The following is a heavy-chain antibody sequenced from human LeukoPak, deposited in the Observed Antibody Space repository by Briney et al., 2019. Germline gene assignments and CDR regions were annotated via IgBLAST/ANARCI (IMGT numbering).Heavy chain of an antibody. V-gene: IGHV1-2*02. CDR1: GYTFTGYY. CDR2: INPNSGGT. D-gene: IGHD2-2*01. J-gene: IGHJ4*02. Sequence: GASVKVSCKASGYTFTGYYMHWVRQAPGQGLEWRGWINPNSGGTNYAQKFQGRVTMTRDTSISTAYMELSRLRSDDTAVYYCARRGCSSTSCYFGVFSSHFGEDYWGQGTLVTVSS. CDR3: ARRGCSSTSCYFGVFSSHFGEDY.